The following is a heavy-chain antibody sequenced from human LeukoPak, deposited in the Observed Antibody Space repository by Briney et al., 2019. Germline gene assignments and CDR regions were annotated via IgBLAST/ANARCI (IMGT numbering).Heavy chain of an antibody. D-gene: IGHD1-20*01. Sequence: GGSLRLSCAASVFTFSSYGMHWVRQAPGKGLVWVSRINSDGSSTSYADSVKGRFTISRDNAKNTLYLQMNSLRAEDTAVYYCARSHITGTTSYFDYWGQGTLVTVSS. CDR2: INSDGSST. J-gene: IGHJ4*02. V-gene: IGHV3-74*01. CDR1: VFTFSSYG. CDR3: ARSHITGTTSYFDY.